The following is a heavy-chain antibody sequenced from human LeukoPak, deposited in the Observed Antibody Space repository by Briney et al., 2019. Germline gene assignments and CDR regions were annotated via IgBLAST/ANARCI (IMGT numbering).Heavy chain of an antibody. CDR3: ARDLIVPDAMTGSGSYSTDY. CDR1: GGSFSGYY. V-gene: IGHV4-4*07. Sequence: SETLSLTCAVYGGSFSGYYWSWIRQPAGKGLEWIGRIYSSGSTNYNPSLKSRVTMSVDTSKSQFSLKLSSVTAADTAVYYCARDLIVPDAMTGSGSYSTDYWGQGTLVTVSS. CDR2: IYSSGST. D-gene: IGHD3-10*01. J-gene: IGHJ4*02.